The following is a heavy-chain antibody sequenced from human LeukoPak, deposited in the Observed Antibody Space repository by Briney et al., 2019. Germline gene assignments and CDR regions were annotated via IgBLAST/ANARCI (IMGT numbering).Heavy chain of an antibody. CDR2: TNQDGSRE. Sequence: QAGGSLRLSCTASGFTFGSHWMIWVRRAPGKGLEWVANTNQDGSREKYVDSVRGRFTVSRDNATNSVYLQMNSLGVEDTAIYYCARDSGWTFDSWGHGTLVTVSS. V-gene: IGHV3-7*01. J-gene: IGHJ4*01. CDR1: GFTFGSHW. CDR3: ARDSGWTFDS. D-gene: IGHD6-19*01.